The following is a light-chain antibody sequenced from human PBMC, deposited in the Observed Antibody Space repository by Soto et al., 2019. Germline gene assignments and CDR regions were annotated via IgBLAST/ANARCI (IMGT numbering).Light chain of an antibody. J-gene: IGKJ5*01. CDR2: GAS. CDR3: QQLNYHPVT. V-gene: IGKV1-9*01. CDR1: QGISRY. Sequence: DIQLTQSPSFLSASVGDRVTITCRASQGISRYLAWYQQKPGQAPKLLIYGASTLQSGVPSRFSGSGSGTELTLTISSLHPEDFASYYCQQLNYHPVTFGQGTRLVIK.